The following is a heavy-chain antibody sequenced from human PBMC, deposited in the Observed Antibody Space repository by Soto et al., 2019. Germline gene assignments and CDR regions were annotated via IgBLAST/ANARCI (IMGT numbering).Heavy chain of an antibody. CDR2: INPNGGTT. CDR1: GYSFTTYY. Sequence: QVVQSGAEVRKPGASVKVSCKASGYSFTTYYIHWFRQAPGQGLEWMAIINPNGGTTNYAQKFKGRVTVTRDMSASTVYMELSSLRSDDTAVYYCAAFCSGGGCPPGPWNWGRGTMVTVSS. CDR3: AAFCSGGGCPPGPWN. V-gene: IGHV1-46*03. D-gene: IGHD2-15*01. J-gene: IGHJ3*01.